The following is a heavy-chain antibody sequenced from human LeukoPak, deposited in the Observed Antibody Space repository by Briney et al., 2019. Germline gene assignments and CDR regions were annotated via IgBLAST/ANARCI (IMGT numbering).Heavy chain of an antibody. J-gene: IGHJ4*02. Sequence: SETLSLTCTVSGGSISSGSYYWSWIRQPAGKGLEWIGRIYTSGSTNYNPSLKSRVTISVDTSKNQFSLKLSSVTAADTAVYYCARDANYYGSGSYPYWGQGTLVTVSS. V-gene: IGHV4-61*02. CDR3: ARDANYYGSGSYPY. CDR1: GGSISSGSYY. CDR2: IYTSGST. D-gene: IGHD3-10*01.